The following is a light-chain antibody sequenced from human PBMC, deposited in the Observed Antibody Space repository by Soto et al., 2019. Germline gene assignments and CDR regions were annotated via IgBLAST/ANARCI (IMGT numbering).Light chain of an antibody. CDR3: QQYGTSPFT. V-gene: IGKV3-20*01. Sequence: EIALTQSPGTLSLSPGEGATLSCRASQSVNNNYLAWYQQRPGQAPRLLIYGASSRPNGVPDRFFGSGSGTDFTLTISRLEPEDFAVFFCQQYGTSPFTFGPGTTVDI. CDR2: GAS. J-gene: IGKJ3*01. CDR1: QSVNNNY.